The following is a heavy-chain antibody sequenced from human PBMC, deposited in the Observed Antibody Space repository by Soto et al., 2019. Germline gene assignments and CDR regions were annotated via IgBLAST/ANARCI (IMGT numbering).Heavy chain of an antibody. Sequence: SETLSLTCAVSGDSMSSSGYYWGWIRQPPGKGLEWIGSIYYSGSTYYNPSLQSRVAMSVDTSKNQFSLKLKSVTAADTAIYYCARRTVNIRTFYSGLKTHCFDYWGQGAPVTVSS. CDR2: IYYSGST. CDR3: ARRTVNIRTFYSGLKTHCFDY. V-gene: IGHV4-39*01. J-gene: IGHJ4*02. CDR1: GDSMSSSGYY. D-gene: IGHD6-19*01.